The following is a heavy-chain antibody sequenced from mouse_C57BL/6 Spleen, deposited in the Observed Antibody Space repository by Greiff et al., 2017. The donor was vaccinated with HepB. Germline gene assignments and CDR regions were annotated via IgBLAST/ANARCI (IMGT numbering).Heavy chain of an antibody. CDR1: GFTFSSYG. J-gene: IGHJ2*01. CDR3: SRMARTIN. CDR2: INSNGGST. Sequence: EVKLVESGGGLVQPGGSLKLSCAASGFTFSSYGMSWVRQTPDKRLELVATINSNGGSTYYPDSVKGRFTISRDNAKNTLDLQMSSLKSEDTAMYYCSRMARTINWGQGTTLTVSS. V-gene: IGHV5-6-3*01.